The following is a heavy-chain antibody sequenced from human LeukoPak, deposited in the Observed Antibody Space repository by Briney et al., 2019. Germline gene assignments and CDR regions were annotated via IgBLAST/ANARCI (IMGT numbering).Heavy chain of an antibody. Sequence: GGSLRLSCAASGFNFSNAWMSWVRQAPGKGLEWVGRLKSKNNGGTVDYAAPVKGRFTISRDDSKDTFYLQMNSLKSEDTAVYYCCTVSGFGTSWDHWGQGTLVTVSS. CDR2: LKSKNNGGTV. CDR3: CTVSGFGTSWDH. CDR1: GFNFSNAW. J-gene: IGHJ4*02. D-gene: IGHD6-13*01. V-gene: IGHV3-15*01.